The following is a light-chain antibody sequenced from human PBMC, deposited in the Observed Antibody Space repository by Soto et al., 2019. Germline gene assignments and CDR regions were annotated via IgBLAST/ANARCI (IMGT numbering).Light chain of an antibody. CDR2: GAS. CDR3: QQYGVSPQT. V-gene: IGKV3-20*01. J-gene: IGKJ3*01. CDR1: QRVSGDF. Sequence: EIVLTQSPGTLSLSPGERATLSCRASQRVSGDFLAWYQQKPGQPPRLLVYGASNRAAGIPDRFGGSGSGTDFTLTISRVEPEDFAIYYCQQYGVSPQTFGPGTKVDIK.